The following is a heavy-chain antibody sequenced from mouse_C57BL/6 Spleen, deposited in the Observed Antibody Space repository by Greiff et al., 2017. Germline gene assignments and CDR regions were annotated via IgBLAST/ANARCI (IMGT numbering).Heavy chain of an antibody. CDR3: TRSLLNSEAMDY. D-gene: IGHD2-10*01. V-gene: IGHV5-9-1*02. Sequence: DVMLVESGEGLVKPGGSLKLSCAASGFTFSSYAMSWVRQTPEKRLEWVAYISSGGDYIYYADTVKGRFTISRDNARNTLYLQMSSLKSEDTAMYYCTRSLLNSEAMDYWGQGTSVTVSS. CDR2: ISSGGDYI. CDR1: GFTFSSYA. J-gene: IGHJ4*01.